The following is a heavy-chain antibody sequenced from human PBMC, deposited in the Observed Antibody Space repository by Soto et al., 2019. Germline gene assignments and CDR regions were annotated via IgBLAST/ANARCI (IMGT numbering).Heavy chain of an antibody. CDR2: INHSGST. V-gene: IGHV4-34*01. CDR1: GGSFSGYY. D-gene: IGHD3-10*01. Sequence: QVQLQQWGAGLLKPSETLSLTCAVYGGSFSGYYWSWIRQPPGKGLEWIGEINHSGSTNYNPSLQSRVTISVDTSKNQFSLKLSSVTAADTAVYYCARELLWFGELFDAFDIWGQGTMVTVSS. J-gene: IGHJ3*02. CDR3: ARELLWFGELFDAFDI.